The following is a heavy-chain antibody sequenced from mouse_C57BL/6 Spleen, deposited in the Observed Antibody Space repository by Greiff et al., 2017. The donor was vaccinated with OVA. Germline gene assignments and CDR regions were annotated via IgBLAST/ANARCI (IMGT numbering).Heavy chain of an antibody. Sequence: VQLQQSGPELVKPGASVKISCKASGYTFTDYYMNWVKQSHGKSLEWIGDINPNNGGTSYNQQFKGNATLTVDKSSSTAYMVLRSLTSEDCAVYYCARSGSNPLGDDWGQGTSVTVSS. CDR3: ARSGSNPLGDD. J-gene: IGHJ4*01. CDR1: GYTFTDYY. D-gene: IGHD2-5*01. CDR2: INPNNGGT. V-gene: IGHV1-26*01.